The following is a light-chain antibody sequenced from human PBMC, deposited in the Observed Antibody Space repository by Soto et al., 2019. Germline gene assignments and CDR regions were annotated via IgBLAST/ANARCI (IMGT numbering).Light chain of an antibody. J-gene: IGLJ1*01. CDR3: SSYTISSTLNYV. Sequence: QSVLTQPASVSGSPGQSITISCTGTSSDVGGYNYVSWYQQHPGKAPKLMIYEVSNRPSGVSNRFSGSKSGNTASLTISGLQADDEADYYCSSYTISSTLNYVVGSGTKLTVL. CDR2: EVS. CDR1: SSDVGGYNY. V-gene: IGLV2-14*01.